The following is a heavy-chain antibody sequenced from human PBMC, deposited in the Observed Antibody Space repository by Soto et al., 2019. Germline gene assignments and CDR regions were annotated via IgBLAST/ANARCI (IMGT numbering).Heavy chain of an antibody. V-gene: IGHV3-21*01. CDR3: AREGIAAALDY. Sequence: GGSLRLSCAASGFTFSSYSMNWVRQAPGKGLEWVSSISSSSSYIYYADSVKGRFTISRDNAKNSLYLQVNSLRAEDTAVYYCAREGIAAALDYWGQGTLVTAPQ. CDR2: ISSSSSYI. CDR1: GFTFSSYS. J-gene: IGHJ4*02. D-gene: IGHD6-13*01.